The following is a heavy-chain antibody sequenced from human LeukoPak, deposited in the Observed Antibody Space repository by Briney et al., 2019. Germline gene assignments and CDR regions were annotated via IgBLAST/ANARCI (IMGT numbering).Heavy chain of an antibody. CDR3: ARVRLARYFDY. Sequence: PSETLSLTCTVSGGSISSSSYYWGWIRQPPGKGLEWIGSIYYSGSTNYNPSLKSRVTISVDTSKNQFSLKLSSVTAADTAVYYCARVRLARYFDYWGQGTLVTVSS. CDR2: IYYSGST. J-gene: IGHJ4*02. D-gene: IGHD6-19*01. CDR1: GGSISSSSYY. V-gene: IGHV4-39*07.